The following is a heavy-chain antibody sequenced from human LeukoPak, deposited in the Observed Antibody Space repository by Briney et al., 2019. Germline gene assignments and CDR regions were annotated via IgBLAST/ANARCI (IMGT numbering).Heavy chain of an antibody. J-gene: IGHJ6*03. CDR1: GGSISSSAYY. Sequence: SETLSLTCTVSGGSISSSAYYWGWIRQPPGKGLEWIGSIYYSGSTYYNPSLKSRVTISVDTSKNQFSLKLRSVTAADTAVYYCTRTGGTIGYYYYHMDVWGKGTTVTVSS. CDR2: IYYSGST. D-gene: IGHD1-7*01. CDR3: TRTGGTIGYYYYHMDV. V-gene: IGHV4-39*01.